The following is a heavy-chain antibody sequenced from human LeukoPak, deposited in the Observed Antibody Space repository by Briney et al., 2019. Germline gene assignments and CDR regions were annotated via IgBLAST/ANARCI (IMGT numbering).Heavy chain of an antibody. CDR2: ISGSGGST. CDR1: GFTFSSYG. J-gene: IGHJ4*02. Sequence: GGTLRLSCAASGFTFSSYGMSWVRQAPGKGLEWVSAISGSGGSTYYADSVKGRFTISRDNAKNSLYLQMNSLRAEDTAVYYCAAHSYGYFVDYWGQGTLVTVSS. D-gene: IGHD5-18*01. V-gene: IGHV3-23*01. CDR3: AAHSYGYFVDY.